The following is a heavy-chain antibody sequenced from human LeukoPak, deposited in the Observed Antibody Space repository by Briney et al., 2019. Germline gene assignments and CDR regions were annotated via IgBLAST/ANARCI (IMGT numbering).Heavy chain of an antibody. CDR3: TRAPYCSGGSCYQRGPDY. D-gene: IGHD2-15*01. CDR1: GYSISSGYY. Sequence: PSETLSPTCAVSGYSISSGYYWGWIRQPPGMGLEWIGSIYYGGNTYYNPSLKSRVTISEDTPKNQFSLKLSSVTAADTAVYYCTRAPYCSGGSCYQRGPDYWGQGTLVTVSS. J-gene: IGHJ4*01. V-gene: IGHV4-38-2*01. CDR2: IYYGGNT.